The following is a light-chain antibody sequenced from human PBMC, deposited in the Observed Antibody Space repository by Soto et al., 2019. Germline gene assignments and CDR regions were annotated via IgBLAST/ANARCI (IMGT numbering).Light chain of an antibody. J-gene: IGKJ5*01. Sequence: DIQMTQSPSSLSASVGDRVTITCRASQSISSYLNWYQQKPGKAPKLLIYAASSLQSGVPLRFSGSGSRTEFTLTISSLQPEDFATYYCQQSYSTPITFGQGTRLEMK. CDR3: QQSYSTPIT. CDR1: QSISSY. CDR2: AAS. V-gene: IGKV1-39*01.